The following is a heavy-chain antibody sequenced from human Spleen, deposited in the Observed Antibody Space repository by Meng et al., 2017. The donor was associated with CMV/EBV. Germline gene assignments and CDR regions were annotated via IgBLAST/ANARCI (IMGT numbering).Heavy chain of an antibody. CDR1: GYTFTSYY. CDR3: AATQELLMAYAVYGMDV. Sequence: ASVKVSCKASGYTFTSYYMHWVRQAPGQGLEWMGIINPSGGSTSYAQKFQGRVTMTRDTSTSTAYMELSSLRSEDTAVYYCAATQELLMAYAVYGMDVWGQGTTVTVSS. V-gene: IGHV1-46*01. D-gene: IGHD2-8*01. CDR2: INPSGGST. J-gene: IGHJ6*02.